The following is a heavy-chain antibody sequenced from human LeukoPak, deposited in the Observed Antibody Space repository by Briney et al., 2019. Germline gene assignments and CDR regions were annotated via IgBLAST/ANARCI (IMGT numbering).Heavy chain of an antibody. D-gene: IGHD6-19*01. V-gene: IGHV3-30*18. CDR3: AKDGMLKQSRLTSSYFDY. CDR1: GFTFSSYG. Sequence: GRSLRLSCAASGFTFSSYGMHWVRQAPGKGLEWVAVISYDGSNKYYADSVKGRFTISRDNSKNTLYLQMNSLRAEDTAVYYCAKDGMLKQSRLTSSYFDYWGQGTLVTVSS. CDR2: ISYDGSNK. J-gene: IGHJ4*02.